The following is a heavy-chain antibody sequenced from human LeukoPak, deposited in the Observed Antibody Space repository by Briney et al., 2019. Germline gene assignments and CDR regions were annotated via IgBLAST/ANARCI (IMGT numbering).Heavy chain of an antibody. CDR3: AREWSAFDI. J-gene: IGHJ3*02. Sequence: GGSLRLSCAASGRTFTEYYMYSIRQAPGKGLEWVSFIGGTAGNTYYADSVKGRFTISRDNAKNSLYLQMNSLRAEDTAVYYCAREWSAFDIWGQGTMVTVSS. V-gene: IGHV3-11*04. CDR1: GRTFTEYY. D-gene: IGHD2-8*01. CDR2: IGGTAGNT.